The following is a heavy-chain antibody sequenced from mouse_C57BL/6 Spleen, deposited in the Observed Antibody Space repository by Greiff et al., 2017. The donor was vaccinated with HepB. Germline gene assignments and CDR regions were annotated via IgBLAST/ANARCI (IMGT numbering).Heavy chain of an antibody. CDR2: IYPRSGNT. CDR3: ARWGDHDYAMDY. Sequence: QVQLQQSGAELARPGASVKLSCKASGYTFTSYGISWVKQRTGQGLEWIGEIYPRSGNTYYNETLKGKATLTADKSSRTAYMALRSLTSEDSAVYFCARWGDHDYAMDYWGQGTSVTVSS. CDR1: GYTFTSYG. V-gene: IGHV1-81*01. J-gene: IGHJ4*01.